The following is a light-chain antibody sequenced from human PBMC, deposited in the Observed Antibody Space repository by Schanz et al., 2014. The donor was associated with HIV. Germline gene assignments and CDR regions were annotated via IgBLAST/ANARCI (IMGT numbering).Light chain of an antibody. CDR1: QSVSSRN. CDR2: GAS. V-gene: IGKV3-20*01. J-gene: IGKJ2*01. Sequence: EIVLTQSPGTLSLSPGERATLSCRASQSVSSRNLAWYQQKPGQAPRLLIYGASSRATGIPDRFSGSGSGPDFTLTISRLEPEDFAVYYCQQYGSSPLYTFGQGTKLEI. CDR3: QQYGSSPLYT.